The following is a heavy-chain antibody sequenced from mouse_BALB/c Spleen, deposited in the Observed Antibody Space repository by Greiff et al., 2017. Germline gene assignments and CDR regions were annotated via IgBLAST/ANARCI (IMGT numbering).Heavy chain of an antibody. CDR2: IYPGDGDT. J-gene: IGHJ2*01. Sequence: VKLMESGAELARPGASVKLSCKASGYTFTSYWMQWVNQRPGQGLEWIGAIYPGDGDTRYTQKFKGKATLTADKSSSTAYMQLSSLASEDSAVYYCARELNYFDYWGQGTTLTVSS. CDR1: GYTFTSYW. D-gene: IGHD4-1*01. V-gene: IGHV1-87*01. CDR3: ARELNYFDY.